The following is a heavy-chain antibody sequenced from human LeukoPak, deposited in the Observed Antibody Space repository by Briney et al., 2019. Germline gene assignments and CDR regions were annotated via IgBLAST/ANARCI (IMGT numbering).Heavy chain of an antibody. CDR3: AKIIAGTTVTTDYFDY. V-gene: IGHV3-30*18. CDR2: ISYDGSNK. D-gene: IGHD4-17*01. Sequence: GGSLRLSCAASGFTFSSYGMHWVRQAPGKGLDWVAVISYDGSNKYYADSVKGRFTISRDNSKNTLYLQMNSLRAEDTAVYYCAKIIAGTTVTTDYFDYWGQGTLVTVSS. CDR1: GFTFSSYG. J-gene: IGHJ4*02.